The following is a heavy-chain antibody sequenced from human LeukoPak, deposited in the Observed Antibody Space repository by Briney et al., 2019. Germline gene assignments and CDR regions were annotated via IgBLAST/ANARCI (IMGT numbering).Heavy chain of an antibody. V-gene: IGHV3-33*08. CDR2: IWYDGSNK. Sequence: SGGSLRLSCAASGFNFNSHGMHWVRQAPGKGLEWVALIWYDGSNKNYADSVKGRFTISRDNSKNTLFLQMNSLRAEDTAVYYCAREASDAFDIWGQGTMVTVSS. CDR1: GFNFNSHG. J-gene: IGHJ3*02. CDR3: AREASDAFDI.